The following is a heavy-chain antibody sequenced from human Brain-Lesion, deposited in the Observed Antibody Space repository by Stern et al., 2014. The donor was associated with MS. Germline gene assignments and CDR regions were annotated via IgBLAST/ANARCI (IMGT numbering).Heavy chain of an antibody. V-gene: IGHV3-53*01. Sequence: EVQLVESGGGLIQPGGSLRLSCAASGFSVSTNFMSWVRQAPGQGLEWVSLMYSRGGTNYADSVKGQFTISRDSSKNTLYLQMSDLRAEDTAVYYCARKTDTAVGGDYWGPGTLVTVSS. CDR3: ARKTDTAVGGDY. J-gene: IGHJ4*02. CDR2: MYSRGGT. CDR1: GFSVSTNF. D-gene: IGHD5-18*01.